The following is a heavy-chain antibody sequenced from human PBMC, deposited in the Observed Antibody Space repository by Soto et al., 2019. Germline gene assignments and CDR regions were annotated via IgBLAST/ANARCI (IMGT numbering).Heavy chain of an antibody. J-gene: IGHJ6*02. CDR1: GFTFDDYG. D-gene: IGHD6-19*01. CDR2: INWNGGST. CDR3: ARAAQWLGGNYYYYYYGMDV. V-gene: IGHV3-20*04. Sequence: GGSLRLSCAASGFTFDDYGMSWVRQAPRKGLEWVSGINWNGGSTGYADSVKGRFTISRDNAKNSLYLQMNSLRAEDTALYYCARAAQWLGGNYYYYYYGMDVWGQGTTVTISS.